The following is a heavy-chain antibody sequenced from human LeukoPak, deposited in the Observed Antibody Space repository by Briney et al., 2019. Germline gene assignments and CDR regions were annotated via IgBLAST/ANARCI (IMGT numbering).Heavy chain of an antibody. CDR3: AKALWYGYPFC. D-gene: IGHD2-15*01. J-gene: IGHJ4*02. CDR2: ILGDGGST. V-gene: IGHV3-43*02. Sequence: GGSMTLSCAASRFTFDEYAMHWVRQAPERGLEWVSLILGDGGSTIYAGSVKGRFTISRANSKNPLYLQMNSLRTEDTAFSYCAKALWYGYPFCWGQGTMVTVSS. CDR1: RFTFDEYA.